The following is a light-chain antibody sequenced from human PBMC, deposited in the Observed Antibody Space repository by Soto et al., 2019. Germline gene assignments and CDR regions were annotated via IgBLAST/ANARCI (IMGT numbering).Light chain of an antibody. CDR1: QSISTY. CDR2: AAS. J-gene: IGKJ1*01. Sequence: IQMTQSPSSLSASVGDRVTITCRASQSISTYLAWYQQKPGKAPELLIYAASTLQSGVPSRFSGSGSGTDFTLTISCLQSEDFATYYCQQYYSFPRTFGQGTKVDIK. CDR3: QQYYSFPRT. V-gene: IGKV1D-8*01.